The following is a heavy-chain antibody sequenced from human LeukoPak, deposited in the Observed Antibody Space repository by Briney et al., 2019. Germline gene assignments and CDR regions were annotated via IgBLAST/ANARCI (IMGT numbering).Heavy chain of an antibody. CDR1: GFTFSTFA. J-gene: IGHJ4*02. Sequence: GGFLRLSCAASGFTFSTFAMIWVRQPPGKGLEWVSSIFPGGGEIHYADSVRGRFTISRDNSKSTLSLQMNSLRAEDTAIYYCATYRQVLLPFESWGQGTLVTVSS. CDR2: IFPGGGEI. CDR3: ATYRQVLLPFES. V-gene: IGHV3-23*01. D-gene: IGHD2-8*02.